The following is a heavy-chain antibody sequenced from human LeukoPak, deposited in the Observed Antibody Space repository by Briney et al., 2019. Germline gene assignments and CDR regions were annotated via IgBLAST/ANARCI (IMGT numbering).Heavy chain of an antibody. Sequence: PSETLSLTCTVSGGSISSSRYYWGWIRQPPGKGLEWIGSIHYSGSTYYNPSLKSRVTVSVDTSENQFSLKLSSVAAADTAVYYCAREEDRSGDWGQGTLVTVTS. D-gene: IGHD3-22*01. V-gene: IGHV4-39*07. J-gene: IGHJ4*02. CDR2: IHYSGST. CDR1: GGSISSSRYY. CDR3: AREEDRSGD.